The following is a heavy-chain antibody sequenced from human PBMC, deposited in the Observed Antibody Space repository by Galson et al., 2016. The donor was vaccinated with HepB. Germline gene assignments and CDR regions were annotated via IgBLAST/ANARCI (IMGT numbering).Heavy chain of an antibody. CDR3: AALGYFDPYAFDI. V-gene: IGHV1-58*01. CDR2: IVVGSGNT. CDR1: GFTFTSSA. Sequence: SVKVSCKASGFTFTSSAAQWVRQARGQRLEWIGWIVVGSGNTNYAQKFQERVTITRDMSTSTAYMELSSLRSEDTAVYYCAALGYFDPYAFDIWGQGTMVTVSS. J-gene: IGHJ3*02. D-gene: IGHD3-9*01.